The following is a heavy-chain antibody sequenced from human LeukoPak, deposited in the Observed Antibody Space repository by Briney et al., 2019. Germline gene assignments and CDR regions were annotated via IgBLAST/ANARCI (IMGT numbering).Heavy chain of an antibody. CDR2: IYPGDSDT. J-gene: IGHJ2*01. CDR3: VRSLTVTTAWYFDL. D-gene: IGHD4-17*01. CDR1: GHSFTSYW. V-gene: IGHV5-51*01. Sequence: GESLKISCKGSGHSFTSYWIGWVRQMPGKGLEWMGIIYPGDSDTRYSPSFQGQVTISADKSISTAYLQWSSLKASDTAMYYCVRSLTVTTAWYFDLWGRSTLVIVSS.